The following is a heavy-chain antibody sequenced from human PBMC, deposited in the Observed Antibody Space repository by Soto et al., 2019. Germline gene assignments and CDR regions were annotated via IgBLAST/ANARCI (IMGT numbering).Heavy chain of an antibody. D-gene: IGHD6-13*01. V-gene: IGHV4-34*01. Sequence: QVQLQQWGAGLLKPSETLSLTCAVYGGSFSGYYWSWIRQPPGKGLEWIGEINHSGSTNYNPSLKCRVTISVDTSKNQFSLKLSSVTAADTAVYYCAVAAAGRSYYFDYWGQGTLVTVSS. J-gene: IGHJ4*02. CDR1: GGSFSGYY. CDR3: AVAAAGRSYYFDY. CDR2: INHSGST.